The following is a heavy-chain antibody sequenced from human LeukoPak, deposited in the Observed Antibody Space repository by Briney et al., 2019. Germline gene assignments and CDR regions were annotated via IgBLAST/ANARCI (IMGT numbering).Heavy chain of an antibody. CDR1: GGFINGYY. CDR3: ARSGELRAFDI. Sequence: SSETLSLTCTVSGGFINGYYWSWIRQSPGKGLEWIGYIDYSGSTNYNPSLKSRDTISIDMSKNQFSLKLSSVTAADTAVYYCARSGELRAFDIWGQGTMVTVSS. D-gene: IGHD1-26*01. V-gene: IGHV4-59*12. J-gene: IGHJ3*02. CDR2: IDYSGST.